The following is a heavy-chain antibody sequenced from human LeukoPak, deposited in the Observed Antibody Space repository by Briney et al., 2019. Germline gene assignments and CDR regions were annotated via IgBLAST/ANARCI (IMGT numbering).Heavy chain of an antibody. CDR2: IYYSGST. CDR3: ARDASGYSSGYYSRSNWFDP. CDR1: GGSISSSNYY. Sequence: SETLSLTCTVSGGSISSSNYYWGWIRQPPGKGLEWIASIYYSGSTYYNPSLNSRVTISVDTSKNQFSLKLSSVTAADTAVYYCARDASGYSSGYYSRSNWFDPWGQGTLVTVSS. D-gene: IGHD3-22*01. J-gene: IGHJ5*02. V-gene: IGHV4-39*07.